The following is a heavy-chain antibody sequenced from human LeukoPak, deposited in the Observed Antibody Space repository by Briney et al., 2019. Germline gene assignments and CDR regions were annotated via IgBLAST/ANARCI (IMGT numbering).Heavy chain of an antibody. CDR2: ISGGGSDT. Sequence: GGSLRLSCTASGFTFSNYAIAWVRQTPRKGLEWVSTISGGGSDTDYAVSVKGRFTISRDNSKSTLYLQMNSLRVEDTAIYYCAKPDYNFNDPYYFDRWGQGTLVTVSS. V-gene: IGHV3-23*01. CDR3: AKPDYNFNDPYYFDR. CDR1: GFTFSNYA. J-gene: IGHJ4*02. D-gene: IGHD3-9*01.